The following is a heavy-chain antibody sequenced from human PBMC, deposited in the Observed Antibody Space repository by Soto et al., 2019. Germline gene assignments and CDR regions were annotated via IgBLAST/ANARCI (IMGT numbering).Heavy chain of an antibody. CDR2: INPSGGST. CDR3: ARNVGESGATYYYGMDV. Sequence: QVQLVQSGAEVKKPGASVKGSCKASGYTFTSYYMHWVRQAPGQGLEWMGIINPSGGSTSYAQKFQGRVTMTRDTSTSTVYMELSSLRSEDTAVYYCARNVGESGATYYYGMDVWGQGTTVTVSS. V-gene: IGHV1-46*01. D-gene: IGHD1-26*01. J-gene: IGHJ6*02. CDR1: GYTFTSYY.